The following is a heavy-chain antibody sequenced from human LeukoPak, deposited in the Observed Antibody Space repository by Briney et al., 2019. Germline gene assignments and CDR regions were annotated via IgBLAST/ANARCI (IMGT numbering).Heavy chain of an antibody. J-gene: IGHJ4*02. Sequence: GGSLRLSCAASGFTFSSYGMHWVRQAPGKGLEWVAFIRYDGSNKYFADSVKGRFTISRDSSKNTLYLQMNSLGVDDTAVYYCARDDYDSSTPYFFDYWGQGTLVTVSS. CDR3: ARDDYDSSTPYFFDY. D-gene: IGHD3-22*01. V-gene: IGHV3-30*02. CDR2: IRYDGSNK. CDR1: GFTFSSYG.